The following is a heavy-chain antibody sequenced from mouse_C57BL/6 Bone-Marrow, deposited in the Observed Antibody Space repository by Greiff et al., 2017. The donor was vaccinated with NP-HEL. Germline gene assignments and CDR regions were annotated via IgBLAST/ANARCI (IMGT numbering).Heavy chain of an antibody. V-gene: IGHV1-64*01. CDR3: ARGYSCYWYFDV. CDR2: IHPNSGST. CDR1: GYTFTSYW. J-gene: IGHJ1*03. D-gene: IGHD2-3*01. Sequence: QVQLQQSGAELVKPGASVKLSCKASGYTFTSYWMHWVKQRPGQGLEWIGMIHPNSGSTNYNEKFKSKATLTVDKSSSTAYMQLSSLTSEDSAVYYCARGYSCYWYFDVWGTGTTVTVSS.